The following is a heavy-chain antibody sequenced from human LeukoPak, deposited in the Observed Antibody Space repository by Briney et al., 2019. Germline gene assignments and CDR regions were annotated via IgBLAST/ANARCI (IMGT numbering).Heavy chain of an antibody. V-gene: IGHV4-39*02. D-gene: IGHD3-16*01. Sequence: SETLSLTCTVSGDSISNRDYHWGWIRQSPGKGLEWIGCVYYSGSTNYSPSLKSRFTISIDTSQNHFSLKLSSVTAADTAVYYCARLPGETRGLFDHWGQGTLVTASS. CDR1: GDSISNRDYH. CDR2: VYYSGST. J-gene: IGHJ4*02. CDR3: ARLPGETRGLFDH.